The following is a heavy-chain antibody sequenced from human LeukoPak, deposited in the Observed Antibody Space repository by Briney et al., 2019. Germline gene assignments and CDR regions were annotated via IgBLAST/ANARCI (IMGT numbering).Heavy chain of an antibody. CDR2: ISGSGGST. Sequence: GGSLRLSCAASGFTFSSYAMSWVRQAPGKGLEWVSAISGSGGSTYYADSVKGRFTISRDNSKNTLYLQMNSLRAEDTALYYCAKAPLGDPSYFDYWGQGTLVTVSS. CDR1: GFTFSSYA. V-gene: IGHV3-23*01. J-gene: IGHJ4*02. D-gene: IGHD3-16*01. CDR3: AKAPLGDPSYFDY.